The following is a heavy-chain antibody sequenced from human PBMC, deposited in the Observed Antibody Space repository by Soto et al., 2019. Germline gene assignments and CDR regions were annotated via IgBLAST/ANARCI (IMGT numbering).Heavy chain of an antibody. CDR3: ARGNDLTYYYYGLDV. J-gene: IGHJ6*02. Sequence: GASVKVSCKASGYTFTSYYMHWVRQAPGQGLEWMGIINPSSGSSGYAQKFQVSVTMTRDTPTSTLYMELSSLRSEDTAVYYCARGNDLTYYYYGLDVWGQGTTVTVSS. V-gene: IGHV1-46*03. D-gene: IGHD1-1*01. CDR1: GYTFTSYY. CDR2: INPSSGSS.